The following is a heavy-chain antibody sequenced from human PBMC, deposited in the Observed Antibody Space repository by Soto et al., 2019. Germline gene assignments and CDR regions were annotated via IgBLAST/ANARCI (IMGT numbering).Heavy chain of an antibody. J-gene: IGHJ6*02. Sequence: EVQLLESGGGLVQPGESLRLSCAASGFTFGNYFMNWVHQAPGKGLEWVSDISSNGGRTHYADSVRGRFTISRDNSRNTLYLQMSSLRAEDTALYYCAKDLHWYGMDVWDQGTTVTVSS. CDR1: GFTFGNYF. CDR3: AKDLHWYGMDV. V-gene: IGHV3-23*01. CDR2: ISSNGGRT. D-gene: IGHD1-1*01.